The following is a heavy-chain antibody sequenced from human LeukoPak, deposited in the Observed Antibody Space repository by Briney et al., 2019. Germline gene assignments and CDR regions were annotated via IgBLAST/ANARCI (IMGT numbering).Heavy chain of an antibody. J-gene: IGHJ5*02. D-gene: IGHD2-2*01. Sequence: PGGSLRLSCAASGFIFSDYYMTWIRQAPGKGLEWVSYVTSSGGHMYYADSAKGRFTISRDNAKNSLDLQMNSLRAEDTAVYYCAKDKNTVVVPGRYDPWGQGTLVTVSS. CDR3: AKDKNTVVVPGRYDP. V-gene: IGHV3-11*01. CDR2: VTSSGGHM. CDR1: GFIFSDYY.